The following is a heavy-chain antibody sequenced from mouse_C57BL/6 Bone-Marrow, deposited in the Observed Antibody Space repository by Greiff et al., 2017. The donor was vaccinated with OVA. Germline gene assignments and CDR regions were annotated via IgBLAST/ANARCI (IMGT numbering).Heavy chain of an antibody. V-gene: IGHV1-52*01. CDR2: IDPSDSET. D-gene: IGHD1-1*01. Sequence: VQLQQPGAELVRPGSSVKLSCKASGYTFTSYWMHWVKQRPIQGLEWIGNIDPSDSETHYNQKFKDKATLTVDKSSSTAYMQLSSLTSEDSAVYYGARAGRNYYGTRLGDWGQGTTLTVSS. J-gene: IGHJ2*01. CDR3: ARAGRNYYGTRLGD. CDR1: GYTFTSYW.